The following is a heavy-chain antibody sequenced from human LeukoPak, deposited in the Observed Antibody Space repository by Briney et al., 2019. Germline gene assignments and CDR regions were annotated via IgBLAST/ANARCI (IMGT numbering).Heavy chain of an antibody. V-gene: IGHV4-4*02. J-gene: IGHJ6*02. Sequence: SETLSLTCAVSGGSISSSNWWTWVRQPPGKGLEWIGEIYHSGSTNYNPSLKSRVTISVDTSKNQFSLKLSSVTAADTAVYYCARERPTVGNYGMDVWGQGTTVTVSS. CDR2: IYHSGST. D-gene: IGHD7-27*01. CDR3: ARERPTVGNYGMDV. CDR1: GGSISSSNW.